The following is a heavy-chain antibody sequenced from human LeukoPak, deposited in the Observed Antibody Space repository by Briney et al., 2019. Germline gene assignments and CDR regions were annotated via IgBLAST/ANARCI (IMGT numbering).Heavy chain of an antibody. D-gene: IGHD3-10*01. J-gene: IGHJ4*02. CDR1: GFTFSSYE. CDR2: ISSSGSTM. V-gene: IGHV3-48*03. CDR3: ASSSWFGELFDY. Sequence: GGSLRLSCAASGFTFSSYEMNWVRQAPGKGLEWVSYISSSGSTMYYADSVKGRFTISRDNAKNSLYLQMNSLRAEDTAVYYCASSSWFGELFDYWGQGTLVTVSS.